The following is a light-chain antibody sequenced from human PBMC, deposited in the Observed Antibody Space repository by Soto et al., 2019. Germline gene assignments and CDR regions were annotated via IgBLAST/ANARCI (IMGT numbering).Light chain of an antibody. CDR2: RAS. J-gene: IGKJ1*01. CDR1: QNIYYN. V-gene: IGKV3-15*01. Sequence: ILMTQSPATVSVSPGESATLSCRASQNIYYNVAWYQQRPGQAPRLLIYRASTRARGVPARFSGSGSGTEFTLTISSLQPEDFTVYSCLQYHNLWAFGQGTRWIS. CDR3: LQYHNLWA.